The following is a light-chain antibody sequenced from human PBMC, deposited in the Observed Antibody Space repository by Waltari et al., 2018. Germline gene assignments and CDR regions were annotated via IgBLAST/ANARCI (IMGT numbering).Light chain of an antibody. CDR1: QTISSY. J-gene: IGKJ4*01. Sequence: AIRITQSPSSLSASTGDRVTITCRPSQTISSYLAWYQQKPGKAPKLLIYASSTLQSGVPSRLSGSGSGTNFTLTIGCLQSEDFATYFCQQYYGDPLTFGGGTKVEI. CDR3: QQYYGDPLT. CDR2: ASS. V-gene: IGKV1-8*01.